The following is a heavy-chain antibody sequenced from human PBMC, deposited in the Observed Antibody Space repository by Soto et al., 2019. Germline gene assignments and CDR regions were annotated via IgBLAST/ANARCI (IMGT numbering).Heavy chain of an antibody. J-gene: IGHJ5*02. Sequence: QVQLQESGPGLVKPSGTLSLTCAVSGNSISSSHWWSWVRQPPGKGLEWIGEIYRSGSTNYNPSLXXRXTTXVDKSKNQFSLELNSVTAADTAIYYCASTYNWFAPWGQGTLVTVSS. V-gene: IGHV4-4*02. CDR2: IYRSGST. CDR3: ASTYNWFAP. CDR1: GNSISSSHW.